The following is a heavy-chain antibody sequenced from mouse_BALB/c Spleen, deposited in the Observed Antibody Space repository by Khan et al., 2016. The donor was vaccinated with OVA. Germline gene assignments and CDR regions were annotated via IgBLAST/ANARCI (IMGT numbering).Heavy chain of an antibody. CDR3: ARGNTASYWYFDV. J-gene: IGHJ1*01. CDR1: GYSFTSYW. V-gene: IGHV1-61*01. Sequence: QVQLQQPGAELVRPGASVKLSCKASGYSFTSYWMNWVKQRPGQGLEWIGIIHPSDSETRLNQKFKDKATLTVDKSSSTAYMQLSSPTSEDSVVYYCARGNTASYWYFDVWGAGTPFTVSS. CDR2: IHPSDSET. D-gene: IGHD1-2*01.